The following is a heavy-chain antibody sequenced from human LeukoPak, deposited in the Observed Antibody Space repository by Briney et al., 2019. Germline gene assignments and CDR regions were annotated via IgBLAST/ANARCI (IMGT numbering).Heavy chain of an antibody. CDR2: INSDGSST. CDR3: ARDMGYYDSSGHYPEVFDY. J-gene: IGHJ4*02. CDR1: GFTFSNYW. D-gene: IGHD3-22*01. V-gene: IGHV3-74*01. Sequence: PGGSLRLSCAASGFTFSNYWMHWVRQAPGKGLVWVSRINSDGSSTSYADSVKGRFTISRDNSKNTLYLQMNSLRAEDTAVYYCARDMGYYDSSGHYPEVFDYWGQGTLATVSS.